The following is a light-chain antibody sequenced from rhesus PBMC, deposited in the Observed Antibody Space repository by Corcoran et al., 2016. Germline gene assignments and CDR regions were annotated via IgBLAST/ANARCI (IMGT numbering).Light chain of an antibody. V-gene: IGLV7-76*01. Sequence: QAVVTQEPSMTVSPGGTVTLTCDSSIGAVTRGNYPNWFQQKPGQVPRGLIYKTNRKQSWTTARFSGSLAGGKAALTLSGAQPEDEAEYYCLLFQSGAYIFGPGTRLTVL. CDR1: IGAVTRGNY. J-gene: IGLJ1*01. CDR3: LLFQSGAYI. CDR2: KTN.